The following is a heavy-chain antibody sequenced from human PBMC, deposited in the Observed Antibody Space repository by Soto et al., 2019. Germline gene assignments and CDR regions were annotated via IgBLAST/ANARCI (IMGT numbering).Heavy chain of an antibody. CDR2: IHHSGKS. CDR1: GDSIRASY. CDR3: ARVGGSGWNFDS. Sequence: SETLSLTCAVCGDSIRASYWTWIRQSPGKGLERIGCIHHSGKSNYSPSLRSRVTMSVDTSKNQFSLKLNSMTAADTAIYYCARVGGSGWNFDSWGQGILVTVSS. V-gene: IGHV4-59*01. D-gene: IGHD6-19*01. J-gene: IGHJ4*02.